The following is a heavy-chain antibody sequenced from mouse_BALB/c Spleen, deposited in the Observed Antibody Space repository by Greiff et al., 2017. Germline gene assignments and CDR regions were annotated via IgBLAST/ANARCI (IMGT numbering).Heavy chain of an antibody. CDR3: ARERRLGRAMDY. CDR2: ISDGGSYT. D-gene: IGHD4-1*01. CDR1: GFTFSDYY. J-gene: IGHJ4*01. V-gene: IGHV5-4*02. Sequence: LMESGGGLVKPGGSLKLPCAASGFTFSDYYMYWVRQTPEKRLEWVATISDGGSYTYYPDSVKGRFTISRDNAKNNLYLQMSSLKSEDTAMYYCARERRLGRAMDYWGQGTSVTVSS.